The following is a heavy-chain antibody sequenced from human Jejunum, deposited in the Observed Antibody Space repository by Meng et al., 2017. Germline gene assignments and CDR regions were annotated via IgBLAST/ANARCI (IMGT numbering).Heavy chain of an antibody. D-gene: IGHD6-13*01. Sequence: VRLQGPGPVLVKPSGTLSLTCPVFGASISDNNWWSWVRQAPGKGLEWIGEIHHTGNINYNPSLKSRVTMSLDKPKNQFSLEVTSVTAADTAVYYCARDLLGPAIAATGWFDPWGQGTLVTVSS. CDR1: GASISDNNW. J-gene: IGHJ5*02. V-gene: IGHV4-4*02. CDR3: ARDLLGPAIAATGWFDP. CDR2: IHHTGNI.